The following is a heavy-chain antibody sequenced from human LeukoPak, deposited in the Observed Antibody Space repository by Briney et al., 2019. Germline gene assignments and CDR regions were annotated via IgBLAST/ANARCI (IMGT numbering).Heavy chain of an antibody. CDR2: ISHSGGT. CDR3: ARQNGYFEWSPLRYYGMDV. J-gene: IGHJ6*04. V-gene: IGHV4-34*01. Sequence: NPSETLSLTCAVYGGSFSVYYWSWIRQPPGKGLEWIGEISHSGGTNYNPSLKSRVTISVDTSKDQFSLKLSSVTAADTGVYYCARQNGYFEWSPLRYYGMDVWGKGTTVTVSS. D-gene: IGHD3-9*01. CDR1: GGSFSVYY.